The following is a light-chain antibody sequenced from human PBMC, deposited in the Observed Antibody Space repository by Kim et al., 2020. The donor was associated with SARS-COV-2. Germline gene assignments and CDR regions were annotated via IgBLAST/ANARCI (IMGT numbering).Light chain of an antibody. J-gene: IGKJ1*01. Sequence: AAVGDRVTITCRASQSIRTSLAWYQQKSGKAPKLLIYRASTLESGVPSRFSGSGSGPEFTLTISSLHPDDFATYYCQQYDIFPWTFGRGTKVDIK. V-gene: IGKV1-5*03. CDR1: QSIRTS. CDR2: RAS. CDR3: QQYDIFPWT.